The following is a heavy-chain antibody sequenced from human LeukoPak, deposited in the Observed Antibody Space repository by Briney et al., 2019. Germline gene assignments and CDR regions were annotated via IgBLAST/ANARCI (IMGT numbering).Heavy chain of an antibody. CDR2: FDPEDGET. D-gene: IGHD6-13*01. J-gene: IGHJ4*02. CDR1: GYTLTELS. CDR3: ATVVGSSWYSRVWYCFDY. Sequence: ASVKVSCKVSGYTLTELSMHWVRQAPGKGLEWMGGFDPEDGETIYAQKFQGRVTMTEDTSTDTAYMELSSLRSEDTAVYYCATVVGSSWYSRVWYCFDYWGQGTLVTVSS. V-gene: IGHV1-24*01.